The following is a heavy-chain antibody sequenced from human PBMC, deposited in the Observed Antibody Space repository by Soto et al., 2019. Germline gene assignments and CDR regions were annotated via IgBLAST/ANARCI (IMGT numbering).Heavy chain of an antibody. CDR2: IYSSGSA. CDR3: ARGGTRSADLPTY. D-gene: IGHD1-1*01. CDR1: GDSINNYY. J-gene: IGHJ4*02. V-gene: IGHV4-4*07. Sequence: VRLQESGPGLVEPSETLSLTCSVSGDSINNYYWSWIRQPAGKGLEWIGRIYSSGSANYNPSLKTRGTMSVDTSKNQVFLSVTSVTAADTDVYFCARGGTRSADLPTYWGQGIQVIVSS.